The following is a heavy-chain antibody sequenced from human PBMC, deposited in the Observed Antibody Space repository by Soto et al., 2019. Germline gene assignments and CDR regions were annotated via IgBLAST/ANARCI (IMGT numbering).Heavy chain of an antibody. D-gene: IGHD4-17*01. V-gene: IGHV4-39*01. Sequence: LSLTCTVSGGSISSSSYYWGWIRQPPGKGLEWIGSIYYSGSTYYNPSLKSRVTISVDTSKNQFSLKLSSVTAADTAVYYCARAIYGYYYYGMDVWGQGTTVTVSS. CDR3: ARAIYGYYYYGMDV. J-gene: IGHJ6*02. CDR1: GGSISSSSYY. CDR2: IYYSGST.